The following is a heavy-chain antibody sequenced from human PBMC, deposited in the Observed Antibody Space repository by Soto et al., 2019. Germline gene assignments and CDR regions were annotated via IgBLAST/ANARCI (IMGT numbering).Heavy chain of an antibody. J-gene: IGHJ4*02. V-gene: IGHV2-5*02. CDR2: IYWDDDK. CDR3: AHEIYSYGPDY. Sequence: QITLKESGPTLVKPTQTLTLTCTFSGFSLSTSGVGVGWIRQSPGKALEWLALIYWDDDKRYSPSLKSRLTLSKDTSKNQVVLTMTNVDPVDTATYHCAHEIYSYGPDYWGQGTLVTVSS. CDR1: GFSLSTSGVG. D-gene: IGHD5-18*01.